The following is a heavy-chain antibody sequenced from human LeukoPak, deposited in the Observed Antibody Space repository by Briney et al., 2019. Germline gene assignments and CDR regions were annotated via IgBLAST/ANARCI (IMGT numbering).Heavy chain of an antibody. J-gene: IGHJ4*02. CDR3: ARGGSTGIFDY. CDR2: INPSGGST. Sequence: ASVKVSCKASGYTFTTHYMHWVRQAPGQGLEWMGTINPSGGSTSYAQKFQGRVTMTRDTSTSTVYMEVSSLRSGDTAVYYCARGGSTGIFDYWGQGTLVTVSS. D-gene: IGHD1-1*01. CDR1: GYTFTTHY. V-gene: IGHV1-46*01.